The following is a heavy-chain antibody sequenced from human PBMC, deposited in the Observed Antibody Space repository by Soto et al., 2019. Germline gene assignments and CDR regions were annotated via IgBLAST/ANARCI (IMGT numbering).Heavy chain of an antibody. CDR1: GDSVTHGDNY. V-gene: IGHV4-30-4*01. CDR3: ARRSKRLFGQYKVDY. Sequence: QVQLQESGPGLVKASQSLSLTCTVSGDSVTHGDNYWGWIRQPPGKGLEWISYIYHTGSASFSPSLKGRGSMSVDTSSNVFSLELTSVTAADTAMYYCARRSKRLFGQYKVDYWGQGVLVTVSS. D-gene: IGHD3-3*01. CDR2: IYHTGSA. J-gene: IGHJ4*02.